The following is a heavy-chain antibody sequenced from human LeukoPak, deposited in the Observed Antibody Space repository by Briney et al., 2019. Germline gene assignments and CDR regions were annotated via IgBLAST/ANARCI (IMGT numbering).Heavy chain of an antibody. CDR3: ARGSVIAAVFDY. D-gene: IGHD2-21*01. J-gene: IGHJ4*02. V-gene: IGHV1-69*05. CDR1: GGTFSSYA. CDR2: IIPIFGTA. Sequence: SVKVSCKASGGTFSSYAISWVRQAPGQGLEWMGRIIPIFGTANYAQKFQGRVTITTDESTSTAYTELSSLSSEDTAVYYCARGSVIAAVFDYWGQGTLVTVSS.